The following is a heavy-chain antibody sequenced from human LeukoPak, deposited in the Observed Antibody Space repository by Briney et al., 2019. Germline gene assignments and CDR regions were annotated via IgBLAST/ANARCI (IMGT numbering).Heavy chain of an antibody. D-gene: IGHD4-23*01. CDR1: GGSISSGSYY. CDR2: IYYSGST. V-gene: IGHV4-39*01. Sequence: SQTLSLTCTVSGGSISSGSYYWGWIRQPPGKGLEWIGSIYYSGSTYYNPSLKSRVTISVDTSKNQFSLKLSSVTAADTAVYYCARHENSQDAFDIWGQGTMVTVSS. CDR3: ARHENSQDAFDI. J-gene: IGHJ3*02.